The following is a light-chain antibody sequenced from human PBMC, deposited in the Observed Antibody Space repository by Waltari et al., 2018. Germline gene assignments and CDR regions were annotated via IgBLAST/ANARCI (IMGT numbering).Light chain of an antibody. CDR1: HYIPNF. CDR2: DAS. V-gene: IGKV1-39*01. Sequence: DVLVTQSPSSLSASVGDGVTITCRASHYIPNFLNWYQHMPGKAPRLLIHDASTLQPGVSPRFSGSTSGTDFILTIDNLHPEDFATYYCQQTYKSPPTFGPGTKVDV. J-gene: IGKJ3*01. CDR3: QQTYKSPPT.